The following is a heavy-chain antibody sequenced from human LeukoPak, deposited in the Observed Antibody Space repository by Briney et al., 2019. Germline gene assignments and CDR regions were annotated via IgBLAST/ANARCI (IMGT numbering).Heavy chain of an antibody. CDR2: ASYDGNTK. V-gene: IGHV3-30*04. J-gene: IGHJ4*02. CDR3: AKDSQSLNGYYTVGNFDF. CDR1: GFIFSNYV. Sequence: GGSLRLSCAASGFIFSNYVLHWVRQAPGKGLEWVTVASYDGNTKHYADSVKGRFTISRDNSKNTLWLQMNSLRPEDSAVYFCAKDSQSLNGYYTVGNFDFWGQGTLVTVSS. D-gene: IGHD3-9*01.